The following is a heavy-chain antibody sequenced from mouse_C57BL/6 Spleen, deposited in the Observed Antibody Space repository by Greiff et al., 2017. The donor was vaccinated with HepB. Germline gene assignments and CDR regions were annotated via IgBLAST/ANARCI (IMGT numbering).Heavy chain of an antibody. CDR1: GYSITSGYY. J-gene: IGHJ4*01. CDR3: ASQLGLYAMDY. Sequence: EVQVVESGPGLVKPSQSLSLTCSVTGYSITSGYYWNWIRQFPGNKLEWMGYISYDGSNNYNPSLKNRISITRDTSKNQFFLKLNSVTTEDTATYYCASQLGLYAMDYWGQGTSVTVSS. D-gene: IGHD4-1*02. V-gene: IGHV3-6*01. CDR2: ISYDGSN.